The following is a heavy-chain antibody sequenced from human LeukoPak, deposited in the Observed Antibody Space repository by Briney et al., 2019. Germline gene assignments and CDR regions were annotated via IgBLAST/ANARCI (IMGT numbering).Heavy chain of an antibody. D-gene: IGHD1-26*01. CDR1: GFTFSSYW. CDR2: IKRDGSEK. J-gene: IGHJ4*02. V-gene: IGHV3-7*01. CDR3: ARDTLGIAGAPKGFDY. Sequence: PGGSLRLSCAASGFTFSSYWMSWVRQAPGKGLEWVANIKRDGSEKYYVDSVKGRFTISRDNAKNSLYLQMNSLRAEDTAVYYCARDTLGIAGAPKGFDYWGQGTLVTVSS.